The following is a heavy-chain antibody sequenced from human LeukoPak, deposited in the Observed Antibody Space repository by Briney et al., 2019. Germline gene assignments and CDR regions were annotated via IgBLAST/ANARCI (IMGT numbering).Heavy chain of an antibody. CDR1: GFTFSDYY. CDR2: ISSSGSTI. CDR3: ASGGRPYCTNGVCYSSGPWGFDY. D-gene: IGHD2-8*01. J-gene: IGHJ4*02. V-gene: IGHV3-11*01. Sequence: GGSLRLSCAASGFTFSDYYMSWIRQAPGKGLGWVSYISSSGSTIYYADSVKGRFIISRDNSKNTLYLQMNSLRAEDTAVYYCASGGRPYCTNGVCYSSGPWGFDYWGQGTLVTVSS.